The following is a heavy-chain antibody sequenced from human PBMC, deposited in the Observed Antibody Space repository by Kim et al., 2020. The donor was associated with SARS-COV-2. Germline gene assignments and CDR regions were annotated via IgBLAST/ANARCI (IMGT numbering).Heavy chain of an antibody. J-gene: IGHJ4*02. CDR1: GYTFKSYP. CDR2: VNAANDET. D-gene: IGHD4-4*01. Sequence: ASVKVSCKASGYTFKSYPIHWLRQAPGQRLEWMGWVNAANDETKNSQKFQGRVTITRDTSANTAYMDLRSLTFEDTAIYYCARDMNPTVYDYWGQGTLVTVSS. V-gene: IGHV1-3*01. CDR3: ARDMNPTVYDY.